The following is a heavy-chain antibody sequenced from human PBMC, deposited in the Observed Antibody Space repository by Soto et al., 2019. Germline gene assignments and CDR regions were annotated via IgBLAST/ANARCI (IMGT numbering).Heavy chain of an antibody. J-gene: IGHJ4*02. CDR2: IIPIFGTA. CDR1: GGTFSRYA. Sequence: AVKVSCKACGGTFSRYAISWVRQAPGQGLEWMGGIIPIFGTANYAQKFQGRVTITADESTSTAYMELSSLRSEDTAVYYCARAGGSSGWTDFDYWGQGTLVTVSS. D-gene: IGHD6-19*01. V-gene: IGHV1-69*13. CDR3: ARAGGSSGWTDFDY.